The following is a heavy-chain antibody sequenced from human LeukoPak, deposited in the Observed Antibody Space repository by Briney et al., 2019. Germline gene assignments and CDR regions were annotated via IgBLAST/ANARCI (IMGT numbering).Heavy chain of an antibody. CDR1: GGTFSSYA. V-gene: IGHV1-69*05. CDR2: IIPIFGTA. CDR3: ARDHGSLGGWYFDL. J-gene: IGHJ2*01. D-gene: IGHD5-24*01. Sequence: GASVKVSCKASGGTFSSYAISWVRQAPGQGLEWMGGIIPIFGTANYAQKFQGRVTITTDESTSTAYMELSSLRSEDTAVYYCARDHGSLGGWYFDLWGRGTLVTVSS.